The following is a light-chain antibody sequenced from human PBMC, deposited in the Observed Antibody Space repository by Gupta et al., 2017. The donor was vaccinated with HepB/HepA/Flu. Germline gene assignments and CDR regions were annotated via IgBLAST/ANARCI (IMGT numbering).Light chain of an antibody. CDR2: GTA. J-gene: IGKJ1*01. CDR1: QSISSSY. V-gene: IGKV3-20*01. CDR3: QQYDSTPTATWT. Sequence: EIVLTQSPGSLSLSPGERATLSCRASQSISSSYLAWYQQKPGQAPRLLIYGTATRATGIPDRFSGSGFGTDFTLTTSRLEPEDFAVYYCQQYDSTPTATWTFGQGTKVEIK.